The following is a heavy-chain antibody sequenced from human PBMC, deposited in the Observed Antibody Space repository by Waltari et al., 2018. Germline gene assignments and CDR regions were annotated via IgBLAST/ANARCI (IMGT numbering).Heavy chain of an antibody. CDR1: GFTFSNAW. D-gene: IGHD6-13*01. CDR3: TTPYSSSPIDY. CDR2: IKSKADGGTT. V-gene: IGHV3-15*01. Sequence: EVQLVESGGGLVKPGGSLRLSCAASGFTFSNAWMSWVRQAPGKGLDCGGRIKSKADGGTTDYAAPVKGRFTISRDDSKNTLYLQMNSLKTEDTAVYYCTTPYSSSPIDYWGQGTLVTVSS. J-gene: IGHJ4*02.